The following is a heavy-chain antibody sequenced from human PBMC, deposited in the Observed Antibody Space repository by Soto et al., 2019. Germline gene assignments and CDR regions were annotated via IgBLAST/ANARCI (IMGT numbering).Heavy chain of an antibody. CDR3: ARPHVRSGGSCYSD. CDR2: MNPNSGNT. J-gene: IGHJ4*02. Sequence: QVQLVQSGAEVKKPGASVKVSCKASGYTFTSYDINWVRQATGQGLEWMGWMNPNSGNTGYAQKFQGRVTMTRNTXXSTAYMELRSLRSEDTAVYYCARPHVRSGGSCYSDWGQGTLVTVSS. D-gene: IGHD2-15*01. CDR1: GYTFTSYD. V-gene: IGHV1-8*01.